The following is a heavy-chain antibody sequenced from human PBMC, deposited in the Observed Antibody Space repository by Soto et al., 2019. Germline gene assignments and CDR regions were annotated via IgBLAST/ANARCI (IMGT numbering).Heavy chain of an antibody. D-gene: IGHD2-2*01. J-gene: IGHJ6*03. CDR2: INHSGST. Sequence: SETLSLTCAVYGGSFSGYYWSWIRQPPGKGLEWIGEINHSGSTNYNPSLKSRVTISVDTSKNQFSLKLSSVTAADTAVYYCARVITRSTSRGIYYYYMDVWGKGTTVTVSS. CDR3: ARVITRSTSRGIYYYYMDV. CDR1: GGSFSGYY. V-gene: IGHV4-34*01.